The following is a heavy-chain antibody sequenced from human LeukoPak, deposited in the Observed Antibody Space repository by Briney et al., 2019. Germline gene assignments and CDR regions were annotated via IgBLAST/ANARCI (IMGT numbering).Heavy chain of an antibody. CDR2: IKQDGSEK. J-gene: IGHJ4*02. V-gene: IGHV3-7*01. D-gene: IGHD6-19*01. CDR3: ARIRRGWSQNWDY. Sequence: GGSLRLSCAASGFTFSSYWMSWVRQAPGKGLEWVANIKQDGSEKYYVDSVKGRFTISRNNAKNSLYLQMNSLRAEDTAVYYCARIRRGWSQNWDYWGQGTLVTVSS. CDR1: GFTFSSYW.